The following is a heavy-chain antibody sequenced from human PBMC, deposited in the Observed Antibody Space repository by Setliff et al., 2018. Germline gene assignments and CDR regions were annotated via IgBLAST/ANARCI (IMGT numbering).Heavy chain of an antibody. V-gene: IGHV4-31*02. J-gene: IGHJ4*02. Sequence: KPSETLSLTCTVSGASTNSGDYYWSWIRQRPGKALEYIGYVDFSGKTDYNPSLKSRLTMSFDTSKNQFSLRLRSVSAADTAVYFCARRYFGSGSYFYFDYWGQGTPVTVSS. D-gene: IGHD3-10*01. CDR2: VDFSGKT. CDR3: ARRYFGSGSYFYFDY. CDR1: GASTNSGDYY.